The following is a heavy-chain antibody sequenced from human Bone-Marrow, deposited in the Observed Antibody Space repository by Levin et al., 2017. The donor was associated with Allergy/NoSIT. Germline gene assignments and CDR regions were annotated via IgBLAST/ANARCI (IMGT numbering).Heavy chain of an antibody. CDR1: GYTFTSYW. CDR2: IYPGDSDT. V-gene: IGHV5-51*01. Sequence: GGSLRLSCKGSGYTFTSYWIGWVRQMPGKGLEWMGVIYPGDSDTRYSPSFQGQVTISADKSISTAYLQWSSLKASDTAMYYCARFMENRATGEVGNWGQGTPVTVSS. J-gene: IGHJ4*02. CDR3: ARFMENRATGEVGN. D-gene: IGHD1-14*01.